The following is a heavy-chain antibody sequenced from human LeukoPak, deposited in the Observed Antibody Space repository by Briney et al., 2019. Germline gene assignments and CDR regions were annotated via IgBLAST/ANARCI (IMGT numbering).Heavy chain of an antibody. CDR2: IYYSGST. Sequence: SETLSLTCTVSGGSISSYYWSWIRQPPGKGLEWIGYIYYSGSTNYNPSLKSRVTISVDTFKNQFSLKLSSVTAADTAVYYCARDGYGGNAFDYWGQGTLVTVSS. V-gene: IGHV4-59*01. D-gene: IGHD4-23*01. J-gene: IGHJ4*02. CDR1: GGSISSYY. CDR3: ARDGYGGNAFDY.